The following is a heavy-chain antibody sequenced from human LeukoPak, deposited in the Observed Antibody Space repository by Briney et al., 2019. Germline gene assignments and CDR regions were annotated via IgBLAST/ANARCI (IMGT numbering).Heavy chain of an antibody. CDR1: GFTFSSYA. CDR3: ATETGDSPDY. CDR2: IPYDGTKE. V-gene: IGHV3-30-3*01. J-gene: IGHJ4*02. D-gene: IGHD2-21*01. Sequence: GGSLRLSCAASGFTFSSYAMHWVRQAPGKGLEWVAVIPYDGTKERYADSVKGRFTISRDNSKNTLFLQINGLRAEDTAVYYCATETGDSPDYWGQGTLVTVSS.